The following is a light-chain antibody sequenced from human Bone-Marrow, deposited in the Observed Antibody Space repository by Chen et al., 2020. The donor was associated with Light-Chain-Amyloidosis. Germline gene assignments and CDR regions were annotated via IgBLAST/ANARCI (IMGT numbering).Light chain of an antibody. CDR2: EFT. J-gene: IGLJ2*01. Sequence: QSALTQPASVSGSPGQSITIPCTGTSSDVGGYNYVSWYQQHPGKAPKLMIYEFTNRPSGTSIRCSGSKSGNTASLTISGLQAEDEADYYCSSFTITNTWIFGGGTKLTVL. CDR3: SSFTITNTWI. CDR1: SSDVGGYNY. V-gene: IGLV2-14*01.